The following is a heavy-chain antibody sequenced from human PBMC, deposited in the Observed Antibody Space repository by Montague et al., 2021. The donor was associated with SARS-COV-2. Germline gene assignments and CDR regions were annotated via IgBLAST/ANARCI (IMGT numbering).Heavy chain of an antibody. CDR2: IYYSGST. J-gene: IGHJ5*02. V-gene: IGHV4-31*03. Sequence: TLSLTCTVSGGSISSGGYYWSWIRQHPGKGLEWIGYIYYSGSTYYNPSLKSRVTISVDTSKNQFSQKLSSVTAADTAVYYCARARRGSGSGSYFDILVNWFDPWGQGTLVTVSS. CDR1: GGSISSGGYY. D-gene: IGHD3-10*01. CDR3: ARARRGSGSGSYFDILVNWFDP.